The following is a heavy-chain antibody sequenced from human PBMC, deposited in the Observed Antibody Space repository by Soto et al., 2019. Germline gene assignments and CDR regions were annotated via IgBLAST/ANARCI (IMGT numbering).Heavy chain of an antibody. D-gene: IGHD5-12*01. Sequence: QVQLQQWGAGLLKPSETLSLNCAVNGGSLSGYYWSWIRQPPGKGLEWIGEIKDGGRTNYSPSLESRATIPSDTSNTQFSLRLYSVTAADTGVYYCARGQEGVVATHWDQGTLVTVSS. CDR1: GGSLSGYY. CDR3: ARGQEGVVATH. V-gene: IGHV4-34*01. CDR2: IKDGGRT. J-gene: IGHJ4*02.